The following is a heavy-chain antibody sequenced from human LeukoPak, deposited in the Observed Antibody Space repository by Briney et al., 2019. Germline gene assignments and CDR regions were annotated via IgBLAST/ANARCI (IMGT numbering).Heavy chain of an antibody. CDR2: INHSGST. V-gene: IGHV4-34*01. Sequence: PSETLSLTCAVYGGSFSGYYWSWIRQPPGKGLEWIGEINHSGSTNYNPSLKSRVTISVDTSKNQFSLKLSSVTAADTAVYYCARDHQQLDAFDIWGQGTMVTVSS. CDR3: ARDHQQLDAFDI. D-gene: IGHD6-13*01. J-gene: IGHJ3*02. CDR1: GGSFSGYY.